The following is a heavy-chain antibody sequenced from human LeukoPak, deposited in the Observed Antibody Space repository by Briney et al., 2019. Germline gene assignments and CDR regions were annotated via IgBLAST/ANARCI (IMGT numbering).Heavy chain of an antibody. J-gene: IGHJ6*02. Sequence: SETLSLTCTVSGGSVSSYYWNWIRQPPGKGLEWIGYTYYSGSTNYNPSLKSRVTISVDTSREQFSLTLNSVTAADTAVYYCASRSGRNYYGMDVWGQGTTVTVSS. D-gene: IGHD3-10*01. CDR2: TYYSGST. V-gene: IGHV4-59*02. CDR3: ASRSGRNYYGMDV. CDR1: GGSVSSYY.